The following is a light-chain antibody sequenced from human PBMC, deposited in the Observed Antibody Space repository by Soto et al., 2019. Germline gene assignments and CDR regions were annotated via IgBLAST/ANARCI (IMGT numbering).Light chain of an antibody. CDR1: SSNIGNNY. CDR2: DNN. J-gene: IGLJ1*01. Sequence: QSVLTQPPSVSAAPGQKVTISCSGSSSNIGNNYVSWYQQLPGTAPKLLIYDNNKRPSGIPDRFSGSKSGTSATLGITGHQTGDEADYYCGTWDSSLSAYNYVFGTGTKVTVL. CDR3: GTWDSSLSAYNYV. V-gene: IGLV1-51*01.